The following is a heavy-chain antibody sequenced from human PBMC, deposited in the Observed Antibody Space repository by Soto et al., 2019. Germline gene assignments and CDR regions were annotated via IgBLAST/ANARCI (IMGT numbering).Heavy chain of an antibody. CDR1: GFVFSSYA. V-gene: IGHV3-74*03. J-gene: IGHJ5*02. D-gene: IGHD4-17*01. Sequence: GGSLRLSCAASGFVFSSYAMHWVRQAPGKGLVWVSRINGDGSDIKYADYVKGRLNISRDNAKNTVYMKMNSLRADDTAVYYCARDQNNGDCFDAWGQGALVTVSS. CDR3: ARDQNNGDCFDA. CDR2: INGDGSDI.